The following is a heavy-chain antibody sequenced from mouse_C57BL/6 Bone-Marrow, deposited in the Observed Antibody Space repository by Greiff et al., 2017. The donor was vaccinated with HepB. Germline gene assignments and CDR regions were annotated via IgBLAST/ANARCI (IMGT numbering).Heavy chain of an antibody. Sequence: VQLQQSGAELARPGASVKMSCKASGYTFTSYTMHWVKQRPGQGLEWIGYINPSSGYTKYNQKFKDKATLTADKSSSTAYMQLSSLTSEDSAVYYWARRGWLLLWYFDVWGTGTTVTVSS. D-gene: IGHD2-3*01. J-gene: IGHJ1*03. CDR1: GYTFTSYT. CDR3: ARRGWLLLWYFDV. CDR2: INPSSGYT. V-gene: IGHV1-4*01.